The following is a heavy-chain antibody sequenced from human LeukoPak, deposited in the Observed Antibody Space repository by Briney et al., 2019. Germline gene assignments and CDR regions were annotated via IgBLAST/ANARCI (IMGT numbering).Heavy chain of an antibody. J-gene: IGHJ4*02. CDR2: INPNSGGT. CDR1: GYTFTGYY. Sequence: GASVKVSCKASGYTFTGYYMHWVRQAPGQGLEWMGWINPNSGGTNYAQKFQGRVTMTRDTSISTAYMELSRLRSDDTAVYYCARETPLSGYYDSSGSNYFDYWGQGTLVTVSS. V-gene: IGHV1-2*02. D-gene: IGHD3-22*01. CDR3: ARETPLSGYYDSSGSNYFDY.